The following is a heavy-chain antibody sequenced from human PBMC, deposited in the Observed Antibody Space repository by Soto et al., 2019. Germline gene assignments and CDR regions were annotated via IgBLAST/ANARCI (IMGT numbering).Heavy chain of an antibody. CDR3: ARDPLLGTAMVLWYCDL. CDR1: GFTFSSYA. Sequence: QVQLVESGGGVVQPGRSLRLSCAASGFTFSSYAMHWVRQAPGKGLEWVAVISYDGSNKYYADSVKGRFTISRDNSKNALYLQMNSLRAEDTAVYYCARDPLLGTAMVLWYCDLWGRGTLVTVSS. D-gene: IGHD5-18*01. CDR2: ISYDGSNK. J-gene: IGHJ2*01. V-gene: IGHV3-30-3*01.